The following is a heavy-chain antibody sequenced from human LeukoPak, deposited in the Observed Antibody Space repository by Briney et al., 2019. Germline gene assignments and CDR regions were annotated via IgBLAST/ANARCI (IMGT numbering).Heavy chain of an antibody. V-gene: IGHV1-69*04. J-gene: IGHJ4*02. CDR2: IIPILGIA. CDR1: GGTFSSYA. D-gene: IGHD3-3*01. CDR3: AGYGKMVFWSGYYFDY. Sequence: SVKVSCKASGGTFSSYAISWVRQAPGQGLEWMGRIIPILGIANYAQKFQGRVTITADKSTSTAYMELSSLRSEDTAVYYCAGYGKMVFWSGYYFDYWGQGTLVTVSS.